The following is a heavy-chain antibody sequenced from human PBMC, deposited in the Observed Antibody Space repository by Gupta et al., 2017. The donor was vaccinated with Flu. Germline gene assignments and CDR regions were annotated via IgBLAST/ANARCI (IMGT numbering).Heavy chain of an antibody. CDR1: GFDFSASA. CDR2: IRTKSNSYAT. D-gene: IGHD3/OR15-3a*01. V-gene: IGHV3-73*02. J-gene: IGHJ4*02. CDR3: TNYGYDFSF. Sequence: EVQLVESGGGLVRPGGSLKLSCAASGFDFSASAMHWARQAPGKGLEWVGRIRTKSNSYATVYGASAKGRFIISRHDSKSTSYLQMNSLKVEDTAVYYCTNYGYDFSFWGQGTLVIVSS.